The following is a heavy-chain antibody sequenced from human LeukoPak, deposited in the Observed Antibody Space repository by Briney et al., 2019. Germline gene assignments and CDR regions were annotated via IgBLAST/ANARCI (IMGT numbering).Heavy chain of an antibody. CDR2: ISSSSSTI. J-gene: IGHJ3*02. CDR3: ARDPYRVITVTSNAFDI. CDR1: GFTFSNYS. D-gene: IGHD4-17*01. V-gene: IGHV3-48*01. Sequence: GGSLRLSCAASGFTFSNYSMNWVRQPPGKGLEWVSYISSSSSTIYYADSVKGRFTISRDNAKNSLYLQMNSLRAEDTAVYYCARDPYRVITVTSNAFDIWGQGTMVTVSS.